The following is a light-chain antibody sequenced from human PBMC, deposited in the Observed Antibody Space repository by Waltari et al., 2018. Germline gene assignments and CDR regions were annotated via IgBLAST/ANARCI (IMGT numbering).Light chain of an antibody. CDR3: SSYVGHTLWV. J-gene: IGLJ3*02. V-gene: IGLV2-14*03. CDR2: DVT. CDR1: HYNY. Sequence: QSALAPPASVSGSPGQSTTFSCTGHYNYISLYQQHPGRAPKLVIYDVTKRPSGISVRFSGSKSGNTAPLTISGLQAEDEAYYYCSSYVGHTLWVFGGGTKLTVL.